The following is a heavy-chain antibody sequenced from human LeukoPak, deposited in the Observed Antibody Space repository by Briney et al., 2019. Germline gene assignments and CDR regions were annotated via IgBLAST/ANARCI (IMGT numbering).Heavy chain of an antibody. CDR1: GFTFSSYG. J-gene: IGHJ4*02. CDR2: ISGSGGST. D-gene: IGHD2-15*01. CDR3: AKDVGYCSGGSCYTDY. V-gene: IGHV3-23*01. Sequence: PGGSLRLSCAASGFTFSSYGMSWVRQAPGKGLEWVSAISGSGGSTYYADSVKGRFTISRDNSKNTLYLQMNSLRAEDTAVYYCAKDVGYCSGGSCYTDYWGQGTLVTVSS.